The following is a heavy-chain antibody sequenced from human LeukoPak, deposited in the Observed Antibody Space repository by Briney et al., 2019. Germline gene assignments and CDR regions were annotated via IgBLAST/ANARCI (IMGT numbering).Heavy chain of an antibody. CDR1: GGSISSSSYY. J-gene: IGHJ3*02. V-gene: IGHV4-39*07. CDR2: IYYSGST. CDR3: ARDGETFFVVVTSDAFDI. D-gene: IGHD3-3*01. Sequence: SETLSLTCTVSGGSISSSSYYWGWIRQPPGKGLEWIGSIYYSGSTYYNPSLKSRVTISVDTSKNQFSLKLSSVTAADTAVYYCARDGETFFVVVTSDAFDIWGQGTMVTVSS.